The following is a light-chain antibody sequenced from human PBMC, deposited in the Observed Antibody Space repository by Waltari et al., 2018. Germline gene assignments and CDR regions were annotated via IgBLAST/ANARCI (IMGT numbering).Light chain of an antibody. CDR2: AAS. CDR3: QQLNSFPYT. V-gene: IGKV1-9*01. CDR1: QGISSY. Sequence: DIQLTQSPSFLSASVGDRVTITCRASQGISSYLAWYQQQPGEAPKPLSSAASTLQSGVPSRFSGSGSGTEFTLTISSLQPEDFATYYCQQLNSFPYTFGQGTKLDIK. J-gene: IGKJ2*01.